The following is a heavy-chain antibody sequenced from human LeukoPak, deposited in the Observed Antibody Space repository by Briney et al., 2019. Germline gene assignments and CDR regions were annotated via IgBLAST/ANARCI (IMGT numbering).Heavy chain of an antibody. V-gene: IGHV1-69*05. J-gene: IGHJ6*03. CDR3: ARDSLNSGSYSVDYYMDV. Sequence: SVKVSCKASGGTFSMHGISWVRQAPGQGPEWMGRIIPIFGTVNYSQKFQGRVTITTDESTSTAYKELSSLRSEDTAVYYCARDSLNSGSYSVDYYMDVWGKGTTVTVSS. CDR2: IIPIFGTV. CDR1: GGTFSMHG. D-gene: IGHD1-26*01.